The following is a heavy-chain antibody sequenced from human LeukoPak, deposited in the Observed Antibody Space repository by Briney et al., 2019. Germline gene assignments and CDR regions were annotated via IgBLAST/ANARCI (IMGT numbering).Heavy chain of an antibody. CDR1: GGSISSDGYS. J-gene: IGHJ4*02. Sequence: SQTLSLTCAVSGGSISSDGYSWSWIRQPPGKGLEWIGYIYPSGSTYYNPSLKSRVTISVDRSKNQFSLELNSVTAADTAVYYCARSPVVVVDQKLRLFDYWGQGTLVTVSS. V-gene: IGHV4-30-2*01. CDR2: IYPSGST. CDR3: ARSPVVVVDQKLRLFDY. D-gene: IGHD2-15*01.